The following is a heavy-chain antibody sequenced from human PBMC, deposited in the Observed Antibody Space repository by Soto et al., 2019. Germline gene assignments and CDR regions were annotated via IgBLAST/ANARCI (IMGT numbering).Heavy chain of an antibody. D-gene: IGHD2-21*01. J-gene: IGHJ4*02. V-gene: IGHV3-30*18. CDR1: GFTFSSYG. Sequence: GGSLRLSCAASGFTFSSYGMHWVRQAPGKGLEWVAVISYDGSNKYYADSVKGRFTISRDNSKNTLYLQMNSLRAEDTAVYYCAKPAYCGGDCYSPSFDYWGQGTLVTVSS. CDR3: AKPAYCGGDCYSPSFDY. CDR2: ISYDGSNK.